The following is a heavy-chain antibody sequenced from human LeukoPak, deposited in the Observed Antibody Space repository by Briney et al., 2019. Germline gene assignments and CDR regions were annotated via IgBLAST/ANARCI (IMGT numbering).Heavy chain of an antibody. CDR1: GFTFSNYG. CDR3: AGAMIPFPLDY. J-gene: IGHJ4*02. CDR2: ISYDGSNK. V-gene: IGHV3-30*03. D-gene: IGHD3-22*01. Sequence: PGRSLRLSCAASGFTFSNYGMHWVRQAPGKGLEWVAVISYDGSNKYYADSVKGRFTISRDNSKNTLYLQMNSLRAEDTAVYYCAGAMIPFPLDYWGQGTLVTVSS.